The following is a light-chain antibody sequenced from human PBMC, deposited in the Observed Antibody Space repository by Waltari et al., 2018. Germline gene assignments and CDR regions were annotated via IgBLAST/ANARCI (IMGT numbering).Light chain of an antibody. CDR2: RND. CDR1: ASNIGNNV. J-gene: IGLJ3*02. V-gene: IGLV1-44*01. CDR3: AAWDDSRNGHWV. Sequence: QSVLTQPPSASGTPGQRVTILCSGRASNIGNNVVNWYQQLPGKAPKLVIYRNDRRPPGVAARFSGAKSGTSASLSISGLHSEDEADYYCAAWDDSRNGHWVFGGGTKVTVL.